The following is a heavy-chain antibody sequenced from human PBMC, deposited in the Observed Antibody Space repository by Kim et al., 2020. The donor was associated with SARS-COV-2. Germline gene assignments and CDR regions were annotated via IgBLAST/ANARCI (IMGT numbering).Heavy chain of an antibody. D-gene: IGHD6-13*01. Sequence: SVKGRFTISRDNSKNTLYLQMNSLRAEDTAVYYCAKEGGLGQLVLGAFDIWGQGTMVTVSS. V-gene: IGHV3-23*01. J-gene: IGHJ3*02. CDR3: AKEGGLGQLVLGAFDI.